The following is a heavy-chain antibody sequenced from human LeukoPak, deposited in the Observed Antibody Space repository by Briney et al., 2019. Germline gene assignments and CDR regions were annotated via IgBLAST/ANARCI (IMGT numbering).Heavy chain of an antibody. J-gene: IGHJ3*02. V-gene: IGHV1-8*01. Sequence: GASVTVSCKASGYTFTSYDINWVRQATGQGLEWMGWMNPNSGNTGYAQKFQGRVTMTRNTSISTAYMELSSLRSEDTAVYYCARAETSITMIVVVIDAFYIWGQGAMVTVSS. D-gene: IGHD3-22*01. CDR2: MNPNSGNT. CDR3: ARAETSITMIVVVIDAFYI. CDR1: GYTFTSYD.